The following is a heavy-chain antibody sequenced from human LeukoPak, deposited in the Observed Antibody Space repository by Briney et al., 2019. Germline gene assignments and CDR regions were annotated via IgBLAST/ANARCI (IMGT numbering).Heavy chain of an antibody. V-gene: IGHV3-23*01. J-gene: IGHJ4*02. CDR2: ISGSGGST. CDR3: AKFSGSYYRMGHFDY. D-gene: IGHD1-26*01. Sequence: GGSLRLSCAASGFTFSSYAMSWVRQAPGKGLEWVSGISGSGGSTNYADSVKGRFTISRDNSKNTLYLQMNSLRAEDTAVYYCAKFSGSYYRMGHFDYWGQGTLVTVSS. CDR1: GFTFSSYA.